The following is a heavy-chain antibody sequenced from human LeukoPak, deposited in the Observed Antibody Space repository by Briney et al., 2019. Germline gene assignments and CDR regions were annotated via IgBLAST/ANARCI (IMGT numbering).Heavy chain of an antibody. J-gene: IGHJ3*02. D-gene: IGHD4-17*01. CDR3: AAEGDYDRPDAFDI. CDR1: GGSISSYY. Sequence: PSETLSLTCTVSGGSISSYYWSWIRQPAGKGLEWIGRIYTSGSTNYNPSLKSRVTMSVDTSKNQFSLKLSSVTAADTAVYYCAAEGDYDRPDAFDIWGQGTMVTVSS. CDR2: IYTSGST. V-gene: IGHV4-4*07.